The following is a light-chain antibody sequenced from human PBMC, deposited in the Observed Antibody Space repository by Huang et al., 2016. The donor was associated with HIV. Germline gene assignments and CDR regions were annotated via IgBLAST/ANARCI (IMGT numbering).Light chain of an antibody. V-gene: IGKV1-39*01. CDR2: AAS. CDR1: QSINRY. CDR3: QQSHSTPLT. Sequence: DIQMTQSPSSLSASVGDRVTITCRTSQSINRYLNWYQQKPGKAPKLLVYAASRLQTGVSSRFSGSGSGTYFTLTINSLQPDDFATYYCQQSHSTPLTFGGGTKVEIK. J-gene: IGKJ4*01.